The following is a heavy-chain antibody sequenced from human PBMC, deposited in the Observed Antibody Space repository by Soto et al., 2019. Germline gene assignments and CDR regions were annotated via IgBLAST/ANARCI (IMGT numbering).Heavy chain of an antibody. CDR3: VIDRLIVAVSVGRMDV. J-gene: IGHJ6*02. V-gene: IGHV1-69*01. D-gene: IGHD6-19*01. CDR1: GDTFIGYS. Sequence: QVQLVQSGAEVKKPGTSVRVSCKASGDTFIGYSISWVRQAPGQGLEWMGWVIPTQRTTKYAQGFQGRVTMSVDQFASTTYMELSSLRPEDTALYYCVIDRLIVAVSVGRMDVWGQGTTVTVSS. CDR2: VIPTQRTT.